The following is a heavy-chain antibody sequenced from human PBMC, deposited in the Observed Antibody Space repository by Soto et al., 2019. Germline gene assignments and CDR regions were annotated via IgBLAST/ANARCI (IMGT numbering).Heavy chain of an antibody. CDR1: GYTFTSYG. V-gene: IGHV1-18*01. J-gene: IGHJ5*02. D-gene: IGHD6-13*01. Sequence: QVQLVQSGAEVKKPGASVKVSCKASGYTFTSYGISWVRQAPGQGLEWMGWISAYNGNTNYAQKLQGRVTMTTDTSTSTAYMELRSLRSDDTAVYYCARDDHINYSSSWYFSRFGQFDPWGQGTLVTVSS. CDR3: ARDDHINYSSSWYFSRFGQFDP. CDR2: ISAYNGNT.